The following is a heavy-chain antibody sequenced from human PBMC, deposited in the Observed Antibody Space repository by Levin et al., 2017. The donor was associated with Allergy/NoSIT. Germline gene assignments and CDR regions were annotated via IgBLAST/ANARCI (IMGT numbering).Heavy chain of an antibody. CDR3: AKTPTVTSTPNWFDP. CDR2: ISGSGGST. J-gene: IGHJ5*02. V-gene: IGHV3-23*01. Sequence: GESLKISCAASGFTFSSYAMSWVRQAPGKGLEWVSAISGSGGSTYYADSVKGRFTISRDNSKNTLYLQMNSLRAEDTAVYYCAKTPTVTSTPNWFDPWGQGTLVTVSS. D-gene: IGHD4-17*01. CDR1: GFTFSSYA.